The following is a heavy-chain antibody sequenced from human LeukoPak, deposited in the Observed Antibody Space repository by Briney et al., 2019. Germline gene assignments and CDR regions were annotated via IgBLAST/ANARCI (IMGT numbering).Heavy chain of an antibody. V-gene: IGHV1-8*03. CDR3: ARDSSRLYWLLPAITFDI. CDR1: GYTFTSYD. Sequence: GASVKVSCKASGYTFTSYDINWVRQATGQGLEWMGWMNPNSGNTGYAQKFQGRVTITRNTSISTAYMELSSLRSEDTAVYYCARDSSRLYWLLPAITFDIWGQGTVVTVSS. CDR2: MNPNSGNT. J-gene: IGHJ3*02. D-gene: IGHD5-12*01.